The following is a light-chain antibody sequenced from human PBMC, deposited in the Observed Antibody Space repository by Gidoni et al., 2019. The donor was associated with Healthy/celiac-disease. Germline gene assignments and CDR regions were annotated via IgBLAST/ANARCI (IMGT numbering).Light chain of an antibody. CDR2: SAS. CDR1: QSICVW. J-gene: IGKJ5*01. CDR3: LQAERFTLT. V-gene: IGKV1-12*01. Sequence: IQMTQSPSSVSVSVGDSGTISCRESQSICVWLSWYQQRPGNDSNQLIYSASILHRGVPSRFRGDGSGTHFTLTSSSLQTEDVGTYCCLQAERFTLTFGQGTRLEI.